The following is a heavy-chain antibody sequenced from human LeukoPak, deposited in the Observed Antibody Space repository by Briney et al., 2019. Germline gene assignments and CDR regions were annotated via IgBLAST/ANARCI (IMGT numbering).Heavy chain of an antibody. CDR1: GGSFSGYY. D-gene: IGHD2-2*01. Sequence: PSETLSLTCAVYGGSFSGYYWSWIRQPPGKGLEWIGEINHSGSTNYNPSLKSRVTISVDTSKNQFSLELSSVTAADTAVYYCARCLVPAGSGGYSWFDPWGQGTLVTVSS. CDR3: ARCLVPAGSGGYSWFDP. V-gene: IGHV4-34*01. J-gene: IGHJ5*02. CDR2: INHSGST.